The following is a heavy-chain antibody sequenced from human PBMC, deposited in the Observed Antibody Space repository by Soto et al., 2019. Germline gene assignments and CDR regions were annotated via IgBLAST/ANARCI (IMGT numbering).Heavy chain of an antibody. CDR3: AAWGGVDGDYAVFDY. Sequence: EVQLVESGGGLVQPGGSLRLSCAASGFTINSHWMHWVRQAPGKGLVWVSRINSDGSSTNYADSVKGRFTISRDNAKNTLYLQMNSLRVEDTAVYYSAAWGGVDGDYAVFDYWGLGALVTVSS. D-gene: IGHD4-17*01. CDR2: INSDGSST. CDR1: GFTINSHW. J-gene: IGHJ4*02. V-gene: IGHV3-74*01.